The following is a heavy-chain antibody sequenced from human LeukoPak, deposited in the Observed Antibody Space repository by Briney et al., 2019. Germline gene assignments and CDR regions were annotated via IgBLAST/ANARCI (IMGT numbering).Heavy chain of an antibody. D-gene: IGHD3-10*01. Sequence: GASVKVSCKSSGYTFSSYGISWMRQAPGQGLEWMGWISAYNGNTNYAQKLQGRVTMTTDTSTSTAYMELRSLRSDDTAVYYCAIVYGSPLYLPWGRGTLVTVSS. CDR2: ISAYNGNT. V-gene: IGHV1-18*01. CDR1: GYTFSSYG. J-gene: IGHJ5*02. CDR3: AIVYGSPLYLP.